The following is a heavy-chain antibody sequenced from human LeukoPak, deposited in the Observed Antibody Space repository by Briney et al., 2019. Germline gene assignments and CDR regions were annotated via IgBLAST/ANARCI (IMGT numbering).Heavy chain of an antibody. Sequence: GGSLRLSCAASGFTVSSNYMSRVRQAPGKGLEWVSVIYSGGSTYYADSVKGRFTISRDNSKNTLYLQMNSLRAEDTAVYYCAYSSGYYYSFDYWGQGTLVTVSS. V-gene: IGHV3-53*01. CDR2: IYSGGST. J-gene: IGHJ4*02. D-gene: IGHD3-22*01. CDR1: GFTVSSNY. CDR3: AYSSGYYYSFDY.